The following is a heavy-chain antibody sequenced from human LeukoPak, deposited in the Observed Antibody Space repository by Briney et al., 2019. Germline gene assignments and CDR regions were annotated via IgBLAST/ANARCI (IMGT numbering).Heavy chain of an antibody. D-gene: IGHD6-13*01. V-gene: IGHV3-11*04. J-gene: IGHJ4*02. CDR1: GFTFSDYY. CDR3: ARNLRIAAAGGYFDY. Sequence: GGSLRLSCAASGFTFSDYYMSWTRQAPGKGLEWVSYISSSGSTIYYADPVKGRFTISRDNAKNSLYLQMNSLRAEDTAVYYCARNLRIAAAGGYFDYWGQGTLVTVSS. CDR2: ISSSGSTI.